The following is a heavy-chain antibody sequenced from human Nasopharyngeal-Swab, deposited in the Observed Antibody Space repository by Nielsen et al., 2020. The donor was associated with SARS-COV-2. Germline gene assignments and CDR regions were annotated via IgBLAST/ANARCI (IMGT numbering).Heavy chain of an antibody. D-gene: IGHD3-10*01. J-gene: IGHJ3*02. CDR3: ARRPPGIGPRAFDI. CDR2: IYYSGST. Sequence: WIRQPPGKRLEWIGSIYYSGSTYYNPSLKSRVTISVDTSKNQFSLKLSSVTAADTAVYYCARRPPGIGPRAFDIWGQGTMVTVSS. V-gene: IGHV4-39*01.